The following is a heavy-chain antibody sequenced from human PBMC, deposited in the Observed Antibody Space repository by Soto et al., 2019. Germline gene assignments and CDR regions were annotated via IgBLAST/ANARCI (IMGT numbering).Heavy chain of an antibody. CDR1: GFSFNTYS. D-gene: IGHD5-18*01. CDR3: ARSSWIQLIDY. V-gene: IGHV3-48*02. Sequence: PGGSLRLSCAASGFSFNTYSMNWVRQAPGKGLEWISYITSTSSSIYYADSVKGRFTISRDNAKNSVYLQMNSLRDEDTAVYYCARSSWIQLIDYWGQGNLVTVSS. CDR2: ITSTSSSI. J-gene: IGHJ4*02.